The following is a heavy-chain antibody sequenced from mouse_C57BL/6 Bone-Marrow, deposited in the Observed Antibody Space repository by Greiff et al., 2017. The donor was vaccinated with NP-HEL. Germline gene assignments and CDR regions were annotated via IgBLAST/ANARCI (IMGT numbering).Heavy chain of an antibody. J-gene: IGHJ4*01. CDR3: ARYPIYAMDD. V-gene: IGHV1-82*01. CDR1: GYAFSSSW. Sequence: QVQLQQSGPELVKPGASVKISCKASGYAFSSSWMNWVKQRPGKGLEWIGRIYPGDGDTNYNGKFKGKATLTADKSSSTAYMQLSSLTSEDSAVYFCARYPIYAMDDWGQGTSVTVSS. CDR2: IYPGDGDT.